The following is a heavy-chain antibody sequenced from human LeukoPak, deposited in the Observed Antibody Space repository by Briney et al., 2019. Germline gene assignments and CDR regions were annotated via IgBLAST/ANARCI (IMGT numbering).Heavy chain of an antibody. Sequence: GGSLRLSCAASGFTFSSYNMNRVRQAPGKGLECVSYITSSGTTIYYADSVKGRFTISRDNAKNSLYLQMNSLRDEDAAVYYCARGPNSNWSGLDFWGQGTLLTVSS. CDR1: GFTFSSYN. CDR3: ARGPNSNWSGLDF. D-gene: IGHD6-6*01. J-gene: IGHJ4*02. CDR2: ITSSGTTI. V-gene: IGHV3-48*02.